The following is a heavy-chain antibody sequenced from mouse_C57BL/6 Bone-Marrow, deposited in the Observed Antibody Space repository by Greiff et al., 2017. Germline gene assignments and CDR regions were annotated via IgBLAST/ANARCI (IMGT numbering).Heavy chain of an antibody. CDR3: AIGGPAEYFDV. J-gene: IGHJ1*01. Sequence: VPLQQPGTELVKPGASVKLSCKASGYTFTSYWMHWVKQRPGQGLGWIGNINPSNGGANYNEKYKSKATLTVDKSSSTAYMQLSSLTSEDSAVSYSAIGGPAEYFDVWGPGTTVTVSS. CDR1: GYTFTSYW. CDR2: INPSNGGA. V-gene: IGHV1-53*01. D-gene: IGHD3-3*01.